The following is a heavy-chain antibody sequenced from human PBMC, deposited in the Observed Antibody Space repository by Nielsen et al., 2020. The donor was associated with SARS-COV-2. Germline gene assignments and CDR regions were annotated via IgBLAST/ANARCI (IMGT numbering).Heavy chain of an antibody. CDR1: GFSFDDDG. V-gene: IGHV3-20*01. D-gene: IGHD6-13*01. CDR3: ARDNRLVAAGYYYGMDV. Sequence: GGSLRLSCAASGFSFDDDGMSWVRQVPGRGLEWVSGINWNGGRTGYADSVRGRFTISRDNAKNSLYLQMNSLRAEDTALYHCARDNRLVAAGYYYGMDVWGQGTAVTVSS. J-gene: IGHJ6*02. CDR2: INWNGGRT.